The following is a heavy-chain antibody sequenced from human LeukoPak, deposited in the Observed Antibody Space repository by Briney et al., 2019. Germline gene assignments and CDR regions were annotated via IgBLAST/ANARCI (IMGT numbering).Heavy chain of an antibody. Sequence: SVKVSCKASGGTFSSCAISWVRQAPGQGLEWMGGIIPIFGTANYAQKFQGRVTITTDESTSTAYMELSSLRSEDTAVYYCARSAVGGNWNFYDYWGQGTLVTVSS. V-gene: IGHV1-69*05. CDR1: GGTFSSCA. CDR3: ARSAVGGNWNFYDY. CDR2: IIPIFGTA. D-gene: IGHD1-7*01. J-gene: IGHJ4*02.